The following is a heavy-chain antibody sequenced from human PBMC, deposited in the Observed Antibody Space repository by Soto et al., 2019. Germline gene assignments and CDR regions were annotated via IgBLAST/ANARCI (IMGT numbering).Heavy chain of an antibody. V-gene: IGHV3-33*01. CDR3: EGRDDPFHV. CDR1: GLTFSNYG. J-gene: IGHJ3*01. Sequence: QLQLVESGGGVVQPERSLRLSCVATGLTFSNYGIHWVRQAPGRGLEWVAVIWHDGSQKYSADSVRGRFTISRDNSKNTVYLQMNSLRAEDTAVYYCEGRDDPFHVWGQGTMVTVSS. CDR2: IWHDGSQK.